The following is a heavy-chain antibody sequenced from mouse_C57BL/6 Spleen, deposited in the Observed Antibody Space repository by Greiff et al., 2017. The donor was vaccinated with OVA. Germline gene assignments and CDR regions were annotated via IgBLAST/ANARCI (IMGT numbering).Heavy chain of an antibody. CDR2: IYPGDGDT. Sequence: VKLMESGPELVKPGASVKISCKASGYAFSSSWMNWVKQRPGKGLEWIGRIYPGDGDTNYNGKFKGKATLTADKSSSTAYMQLSSLTSEYSAVYFCARSLTGTHFDVWGTGTTVTVSS. J-gene: IGHJ1*03. CDR1: GYAFSSSW. D-gene: IGHD4-1*01. CDR3: ARSLTGTHFDV. V-gene: IGHV1-82*01.